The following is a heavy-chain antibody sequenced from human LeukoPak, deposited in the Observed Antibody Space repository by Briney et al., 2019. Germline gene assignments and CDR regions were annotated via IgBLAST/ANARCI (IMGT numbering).Heavy chain of an antibody. V-gene: IGHV3-21*01. D-gene: IGHD3-10*01. J-gene: IGHJ4*02. CDR1: GFTFSSYS. CDR3: ASGGGSGGTHDY. Sequence: GGSLRLSCAASGFTFSSYSINWVRQAPGKGLEWVSSISSSSSYIYYADSVKGRFTISRDNAKNSLYLQMNSLRAEDTAVYYCASGGGSGGTHDYWGQGTLVTAPS. CDR2: ISSSSSYI.